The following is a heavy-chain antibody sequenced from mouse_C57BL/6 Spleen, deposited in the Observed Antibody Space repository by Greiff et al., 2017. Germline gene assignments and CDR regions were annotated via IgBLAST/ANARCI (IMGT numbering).Heavy chain of an antibody. CDR1: GYAFSSSW. CDR2: IYPGDGDT. Sequence: VQLQESGPELVKPGASVKISCKASGYAFSSSWMNWVKQRPGKGLEWIGRIYPGDGDTNYNGKFKGKATLTADKSSSTAYMQLSSLTSEDSAVYFCASDSSGYSYYAMDYWGQGTSVTVSS. J-gene: IGHJ4*01. CDR3: ASDSSGYSYYAMDY. D-gene: IGHD3-2*02. V-gene: IGHV1-82*01.